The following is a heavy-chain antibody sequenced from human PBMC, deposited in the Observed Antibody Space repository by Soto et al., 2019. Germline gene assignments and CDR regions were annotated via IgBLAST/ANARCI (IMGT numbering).Heavy chain of an antibody. J-gene: IGHJ4*02. V-gene: IGHV3-11*05. CDR3: ARVPFYYDSSAHQSLYYFDF. CDR2: ISSSSSYT. Sequence: PGGSLRLSCAASRFTFSDYYMSWIRQAPGKGLEWVSYISSSSSYTNYADSVKGRFTISRDNAKNSLYLQMNSLRAEDTAVYYCARVPFYYDSSAHQSLYYFDFWGQGTLVTVSS. CDR1: RFTFSDYY. D-gene: IGHD3-22*01.